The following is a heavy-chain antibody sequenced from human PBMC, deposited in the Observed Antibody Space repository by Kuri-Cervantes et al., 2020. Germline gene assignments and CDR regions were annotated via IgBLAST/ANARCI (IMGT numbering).Heavy chain of an antibody. CDR1: GFIFSNYW. J-gene: IGHJ4*02. Sequence: GESLKISCAASGFIFSNYWMTWVRQAPGKGPEWVANIKQDGSERYYVDSVKGRFTISRDNAKSSLHLQMNSLKTEDTAVYYCTVYGGNSGVSYWGQGTRVTVSS. V-gene: IGHV3-7*03. CDR3: TVYGGNSGVSY. CDR2: IKQDGSER. D-gene: IGHD4-23*01.